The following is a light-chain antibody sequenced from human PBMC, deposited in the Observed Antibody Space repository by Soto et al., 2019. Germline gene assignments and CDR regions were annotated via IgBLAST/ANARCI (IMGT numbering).Light chain of an antibody. CDR3: QQSYSAPRYT. CDR2: AAS. J-gene: IGKJ2*01. Sequence: DIQMTQSPSSLSASVGDRVTITCRASQSISNYLNWFQQKPGKAPKLLIYAASSLQSGVPSRFSGSGSGTDFTLTITSLQPEDFATYSCQQSYSAPRYTFGQGTKLEIK. CDR1: QSISNY. V-gene: IGKV1-39*01.